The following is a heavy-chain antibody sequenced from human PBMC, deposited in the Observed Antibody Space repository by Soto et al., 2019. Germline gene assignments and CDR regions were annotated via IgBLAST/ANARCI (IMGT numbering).Heavy chain of an antibody. V-gene: IGHV1-18*01. CDR1: GYTFTSYG. D-gene: IGHD5-18*01. Sequence: GASVKVSCKASGYTFTSYGISWVRQAPGQGLEWMGWISAYNGSTNYAQKLQGRVTMTTDTSTSTAYMELRSLRSDDTAVYYCARIPVDTAMIYWFDPWGQGTLVTVSS. CDR3: ARIPVDTAMIYWFDP. CDR2: ISAYNGST. J-gene: IGHJ5*02.